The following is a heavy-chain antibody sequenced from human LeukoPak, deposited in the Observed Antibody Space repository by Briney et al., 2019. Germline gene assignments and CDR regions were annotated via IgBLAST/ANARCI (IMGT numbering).Heavy chain of an antibody. J-gene: IGHJ4*02. CDR1: GYTFTSHG. Sequence: ASVKVSCKASGYTFTSHGISWVRQAPGQGLEWMGWISTYNGNTNYAQKLQGRVSMTTDTSTSTAYMDLRSLRSDDTAVYYCARDGKRALMITSGGARPYYFDYWGQGTLVTVSS. V-gene: IGHV1-18*01. CDR3: ARDGKRALMITSGGARPYYFDY. CDR2: ISTYNGNT. D-gene: IGHD3-16*01.